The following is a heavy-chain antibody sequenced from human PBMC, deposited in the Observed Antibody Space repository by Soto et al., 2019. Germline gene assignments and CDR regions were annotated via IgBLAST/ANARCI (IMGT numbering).Heavy chain of an antibody. D-gene: IGHD5-12*01. CDR1: GYTFTSYA. V-gene: IGHV1-3*01. J-gene: IGHJ6*02. CDR2: INAGNGNT. CDR3: ASPRRKGEYSGYDFTPYYYGMDV. Sequence: ASVKVSCKASGYTFTSYAMHWVRQAPGQRLEWMGWINAGNGNTKYSQKFQGRVTITRDTSASTAYMELSSLRSEDTAVYYCASPRRKGEYSGYDFTPYYYGMDVWGQGTTVTVSS.